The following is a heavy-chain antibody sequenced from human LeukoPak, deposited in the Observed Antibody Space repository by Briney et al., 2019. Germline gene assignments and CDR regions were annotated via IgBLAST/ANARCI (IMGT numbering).Heavy chain of an antibody. CDR2: ISAYNGNT. CDR1: GYTFTSYG. Sequence: ASVQVSCQASGYTFTSYGISWVRQAPGQGLEWMGWISAYNGNTNYAQKLQGRVTMTTDTSTSTAYMELRSLRSDDTAVYYCTSYPASLDYWGQGTLVTVSS. V-gene: IGHV1-18*01. CDR3: TSYPASLDY. J-gene: IGHJ4*02. D-gene: IGHD6-25*01.